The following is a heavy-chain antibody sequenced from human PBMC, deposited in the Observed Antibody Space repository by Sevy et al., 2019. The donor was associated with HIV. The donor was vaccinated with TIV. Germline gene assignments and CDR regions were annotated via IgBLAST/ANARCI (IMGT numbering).Heavy chain of an antibody. CDR1: GGSISSSSYY. D-gene: IGHD3-22*01. J-gene: IGHJ5*02. V-gene: IGHV4-39*01. CDR3: ARHIGGVNYYDSSGYYPGNWFDP. CDR2: IYYSGST. Sequence: SETLSLTCTVSGGSISSSSYYWGWIRQPPGKGLEWIGSIYYSGSTYYNPSLKSRVTISVDTSKNQFSLWLSSVTAAETAVYYGARHIGGVNYYDSSGYYPGNWFDPWGQGTLVTVSS.